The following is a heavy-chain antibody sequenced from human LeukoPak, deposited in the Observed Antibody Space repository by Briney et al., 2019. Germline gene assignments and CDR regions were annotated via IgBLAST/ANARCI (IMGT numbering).Heavy chain of an antibody. Sequence: PGGSLRLSCAASGFTFSTYSMNWVRQAPGKGLEWVSSISTSSSYIYYADSVKGRFTISRDNSKNTLYLQMNSLRAEDTAVYHCAKASEYDSNGYRLDDWGQGTLVTVSS. CDR3: AKASEYDSNGYRLDD. V-gene: IGHV3-21*04. J-gene: IGHJ4*02. CDR1: GFTFSTYS. CDR2: ISTSSSYI. D-gene: IGHD3-22*01.